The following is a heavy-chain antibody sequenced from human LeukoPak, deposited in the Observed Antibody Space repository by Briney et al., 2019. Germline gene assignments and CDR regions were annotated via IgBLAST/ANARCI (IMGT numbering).Heavy chain of an antibody. CDR1: GFTFSIYA. V-gene: IGHV3-23*01. Sequence: PGGSLRLSCVASGFTFSIYAMSWVRQAPGKGLEWVSGISGSGGSTYYADSAKGRFTISRDNSKNTLYLQMNSLRAEDTAVYYCARGPERTGVGTRYYYDMDVWGQGTTVTVSS. J-gene: IGHJ6*02. CDR2: ISGSGGST. D-gene: IGHD2-8*01. CDR3: ARGPERTGVGTRYYYDMDV.